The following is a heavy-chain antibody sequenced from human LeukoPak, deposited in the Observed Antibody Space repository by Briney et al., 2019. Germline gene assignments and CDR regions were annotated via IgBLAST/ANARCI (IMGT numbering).Heavy chain of an antibody. D-gene: IGHD3-3*01. CDR1: GLSFTTYS. V-gene: IGHV3-21*01. J-gene: IGHJ5*01. CDR3: ATTYYDFWIGYSNSLGNWFDS. CDR2: ISSTSTFI. Sequence: GGSLRLSCAASGLSFTTYSMNWVRQAPGKGLEWVSSISSTSTFIYYADSVKGRFTISRDNAKKSLYLQMDSLRVEDTAVYYCATTYYDFWIGYSNSLGNWFDSWGQGTLVTVSS.